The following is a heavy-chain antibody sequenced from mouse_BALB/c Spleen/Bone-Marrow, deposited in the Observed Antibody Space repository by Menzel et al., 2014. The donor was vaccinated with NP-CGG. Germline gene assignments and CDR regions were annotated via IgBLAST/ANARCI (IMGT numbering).Heavy chain of an antibody. J-gene: IGHJ2*01. CDR1: GYTFTSYW. CDR3: ARNFPFDY. Sequence: QVQLQQSGAELARPGASVKLSCKASGYTFTSYWMQWVKQRPGQGLEWSGAIYPGDGDTGYTQKFKGKATLTADKSSTTAYMQLSSLTSEDSAVYYCARNFPFDYWGQGTTLTVSS. V-gene: IGHV1-87*01. CDR2: IYPGDGDT.